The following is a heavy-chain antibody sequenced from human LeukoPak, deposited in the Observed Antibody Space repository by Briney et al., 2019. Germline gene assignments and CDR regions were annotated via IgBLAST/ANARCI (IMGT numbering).Heavy chain of an antibody. J-gene: IGHJ4*02. CDR1: GFTFSSYG. CDR2: IWYDGSNK. CDR3: AIEVRPRSARGGVFSY. D-gene: IGHD5/OR15-5a*01. V-gene: IGHV3-33*01. Sequence: PGGSLRHSCAACGFTFSSYGVHWVRQAPGKGLEWVAVIWYDGSNKWYVDSVKGRFTISRDNSKNTLYLQMNSLRAEDTAVYYCAIEVRPRSARGGVFSYWGQGTLVTVSS.